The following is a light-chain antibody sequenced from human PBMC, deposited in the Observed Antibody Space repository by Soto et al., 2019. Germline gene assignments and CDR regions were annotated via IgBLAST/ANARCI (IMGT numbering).Light chain of an antibody. V-gene: IGKV1-5*03. Sequence: DIQMTQSPSTLSASVGDRVTITCRASQSIGHWLAWYQQKPGKAPKVLIYGASSLESGVPSRFSGSGSGTEFTLTISSLQPDDFATYYCQQYNSCLYTFGQGTKLEIK. J-gene: IGKJ2*01. CDR3: QQYNSCLYT. CDR2: GAS. CDR1: QSIGHW.